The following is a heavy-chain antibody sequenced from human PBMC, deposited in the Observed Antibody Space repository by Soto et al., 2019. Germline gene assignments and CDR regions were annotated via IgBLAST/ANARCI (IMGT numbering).Heavy chain of an antibody. V-gene: IGHV3-23*01. CDR3: AKRRGAGGHFDY. J-gene: IGHJ4*02. CDR1: GFTFSSYA. Sequence: DVQLLESGGGLVQPEGSLRLSCAASGFTFSSYAMGWVRQGPGKGLEWVAVVSIGGSTHYADSVRGRFTISRDNSKNTLSLQMNSRTAEDTAVSFCAKRRGAGGHFDYWGQGALVNVSS. CDR2: VSIGGST. D-gene: IGHD2-15*01.